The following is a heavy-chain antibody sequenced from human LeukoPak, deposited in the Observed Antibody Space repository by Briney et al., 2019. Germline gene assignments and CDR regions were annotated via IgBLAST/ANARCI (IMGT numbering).Heavy chain of an antibody. CDR3: AKEDNYDFWSGYYQGWFDP. CDR1: GFTFSSYA. CDR2: ISGSGGST. J-gene: IGHJ5*02. D-gene: IGHD3-3*01. Sequence: GGSLRLSCAASGFTFSSYAMRCVRQAPRKRLEWVSAISGSGGSTYYADSVKGRFTISRDNSKNTLYLQMNSLRAEDTAVYYCAKEDNYDFWSGYYQGWFDPWGQGTLVTVSS. V-gene: IGHV3-23*01.